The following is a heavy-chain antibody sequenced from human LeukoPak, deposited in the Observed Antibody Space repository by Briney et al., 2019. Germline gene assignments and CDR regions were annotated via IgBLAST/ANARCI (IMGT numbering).Heavy chain of an antibody. CDR1: GFTFSSYS. CDR3: ARGGAAAGGFDY. D-gene: IGHD6-13*01. CDR2: ISSSSSYI. Sequence: AGGSLRLSCAASGFTFSSYSMNWVRQAPGKGLEWVSSISSSSSYIYYADSVKGRFTISRDNAKNSLYLQMNSLRAEDTAVYYCARGGAAAGGFDYWGQGTLVTVSS. V-gene: IGHV3-21*01. J-gene: IGHJ4*02.